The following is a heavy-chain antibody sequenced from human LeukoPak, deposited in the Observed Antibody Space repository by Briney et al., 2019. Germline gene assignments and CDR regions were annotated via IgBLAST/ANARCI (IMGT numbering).Heavy chain of an antibody. CDR1: GYSFATYW. CDR3: ARRHSYCTSSSCYLYFDN. V-gene: IGHV5-51*01. D-gene: IGHD2-2*01. J-gene: IGHJ4*02. Sequence: GESLKISCKGSGYSFATYWIGWVRQMPGKGLELMGVIYPGDSDTRYSPSFQGQVTISADTSLNTAYLHWSSLQASDTAIYFCARRHSYCTSSSCYLYFDNWGQGALVTVSS. CDR2: IYPGDSDT.